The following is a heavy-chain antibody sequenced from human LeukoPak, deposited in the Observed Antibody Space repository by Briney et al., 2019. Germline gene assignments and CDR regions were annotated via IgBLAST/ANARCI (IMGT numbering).Heavy chain of an antibody. CDR3: ARLRGIGNFDY. CDR2: IYYSGST. V-gene: IGHV4-59*01. CDR1: GGSISSYY. Sequence: PSETLSLTCTVSGGSISSYYWSWLRQPPGKGLEWIGYIYYSGSTNHKPSLKSRVTISVDMSKNQFSLKLTSVTAADTAVYYCARLRGIGNFDYWGQGTLVTVSS. D-gene: IGHD3-16*01. J-gene: IGHJ4*02.